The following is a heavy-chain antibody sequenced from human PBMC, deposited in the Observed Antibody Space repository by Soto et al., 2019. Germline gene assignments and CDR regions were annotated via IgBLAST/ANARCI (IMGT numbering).Heavy chain of an antibody. J-gene: IGHJ4*02. CDR1: GYSFTSYW. D-gene: IGHD6-19*01. CDR3: ARRNEVAGTFDY. CDR2: IYPGDSDT. V-gene: IGHV5-51*01. Sequence: ASVKVSCKGSGYSFTSYWIGWVRQMPGKGLEWMGIIYPGDSDTRYSPSFQGQVTISADKSISTAYLQWSSLKASDTAMYYCARRNEVAGTFDYWGQGTLVTVSS.